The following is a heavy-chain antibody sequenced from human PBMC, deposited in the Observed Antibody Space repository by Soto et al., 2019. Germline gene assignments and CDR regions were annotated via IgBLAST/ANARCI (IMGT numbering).Heavy chain of an antibody. V-gene: IGHV1-3*01. CDR2: INAGNGNT. J-gene: IGHJ3*02. CDR3: ARGLPELLWGDAFDI. CDR1: GYTFTSYA. D-gene: IGHD1-26*01. Sequence: QVQLVQSGAEVKKAGASVKVSCKASGYTFTSYAMHWVRQAPGQRLEWMGWINAGNGNTKYSQKFQGRATITRDTSSSTAYMELSSLRSEDTAVYYCARGLPELLWGDAFDIWGQGTMVTVSS.